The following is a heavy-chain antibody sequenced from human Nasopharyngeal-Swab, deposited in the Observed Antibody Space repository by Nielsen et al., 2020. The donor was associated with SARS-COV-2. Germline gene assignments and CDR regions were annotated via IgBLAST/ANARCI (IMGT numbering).Heavy chain of an antibody. V-gene: IGHV5-10-1*01. D-gene: IGHD4-17*01. CDR1: GYTFTNNW. CDR3: ARQIGDYGFDAFDV. Sequence: GESLKISCQGSGYTFTNNWITWVRQMPGKGLEWMGRIDPSDSYTYYSPSFQGHVISSADKSINTAYMQWSSLKAPDTAMYYCARQIGDYGFDAFDVWGQGTMVTVSS. J-gene: IGHJ3*01. CDR2: IDPSDSYT.